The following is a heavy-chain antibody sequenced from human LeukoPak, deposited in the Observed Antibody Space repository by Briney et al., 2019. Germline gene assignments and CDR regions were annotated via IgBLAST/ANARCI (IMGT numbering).Heavy chain of an antibody. V-gene: IGHV3-23*01. CDR2: ISGSGGST. D-gene: IGHD3-22*01. CDR3: AKDGGDDSSGYDAFDI. J-gene: IGHJ3*02. Sequence: GGSLRLSCTASGFTFSSYAMSWVRQAPGKGLEWVSAISGSGGSTYYADSVKGRFTISRDNSKNTLYLQMNSLRAEDTAVYYCAKDGGDDSSGYDAFDIWGQGTMVTVSS. CDR1: GFTFSSYA.